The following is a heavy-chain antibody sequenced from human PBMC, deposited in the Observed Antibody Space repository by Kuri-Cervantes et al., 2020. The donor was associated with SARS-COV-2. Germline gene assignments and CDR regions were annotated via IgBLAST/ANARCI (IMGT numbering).Heavy chain of an antibody. CDR1: GYTFTSYG. V-gene: IGHV1-18*01. D-gene: IGHD2/OR15-2a*01. CDR3: ARDAVKAPGNAFDI. J-gene: IGHJ3*02. Sequence: ASVKVSCKASGYTFTSYGISWVRQAPGQGLEWMGWISAYNGNTNYAQRLQGRVTMTTDTSTSTAYMELRSLRSEDTAVYYCARDAVKAPGNAFDIWGQGTMVTVSS. CDR2: ISAYNGNT.